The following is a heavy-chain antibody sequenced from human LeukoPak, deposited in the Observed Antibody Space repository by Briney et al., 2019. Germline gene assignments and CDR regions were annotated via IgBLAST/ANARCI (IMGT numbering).Heavy chain of an antibody. J-gene: IGHJ4*02. CDR2: IYYSGST. D-gene: IGHD3-10*01. V-gene: IGHV4-61*01. Sequence: SETLSLTCTVSGGSVSSGSYYWRWIRQPPGKGLEWIGYIYYSGSTNYNPSLKSRVTISGDTSKNQFFLKLSSVTAADTAVYYCARVGWYGGLTEFDYWGQGTLVTVSS. CDR3: ARVGWYGGLTEFDY. CDR1: GGSVSSGSYY.